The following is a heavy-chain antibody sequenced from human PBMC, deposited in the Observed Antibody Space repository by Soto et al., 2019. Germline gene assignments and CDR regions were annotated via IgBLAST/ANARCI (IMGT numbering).Heavy chain of an antibody. J-gene: IGHJ5*02. D-gene: IGHD3-10*01. CDR3: AHARITMVRGVHWFDP. CDR2: IYWDDDK. Sequence: XXPXLVNPTQTLTLTCTFSGFSLSTSGVGVGWISQPPGKALEWLALIYWDDDKRYSPSLKSRLTITKDTSKNQVVLTMTNMDPVDTATYYCAHARITMVRGVHWFDPWGQGTLVTVS. V-gene: IGHV2-5*02. CDR1: GFSLSTSGVG.